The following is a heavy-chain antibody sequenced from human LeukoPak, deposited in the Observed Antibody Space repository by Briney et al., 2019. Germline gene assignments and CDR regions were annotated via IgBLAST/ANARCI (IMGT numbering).Heavy chain of an antibody. CDR2: IYYSGST. V-gene: IGHV4-39*01. CDR3: ARSGDYGDSFDY. J-gene: IGHJ4*02. Sequence: PSETLSLTCTVSGGSISSSSYYWGWIRQPPGKGLEWIGSIYYSGSTYYNPSLKSRVTISDNTSKNQFSLMLCLSAAADTAVYYCARSGDYGDSFDYWGQGTLVTVSS. CDR1: GGSISSSSYY. D-gene: IGHD4-17*01.